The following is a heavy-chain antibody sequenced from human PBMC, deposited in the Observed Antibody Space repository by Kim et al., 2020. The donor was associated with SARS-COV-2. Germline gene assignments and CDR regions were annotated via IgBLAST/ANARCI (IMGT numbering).Heavy chain of an antibody. D-gene: IGHD1-26*01. CDR3: ARGLGVGALLYYFDY. V-gene: IGHV3-21*01. CDR2: ISSSRSYI. Sequence: GGSLRLSCAASGFTFSSYSMNWVRQAPGKGLEWVSSISSSRSYIYYADSVKGRFTISRDNAKNSLYLQMNSLRAEDTAVYYCARGLGVGALLYYFDYWGQGTLVTVSS. J-gene: IGHJ4*02. CDR1: GFTFSSYS.